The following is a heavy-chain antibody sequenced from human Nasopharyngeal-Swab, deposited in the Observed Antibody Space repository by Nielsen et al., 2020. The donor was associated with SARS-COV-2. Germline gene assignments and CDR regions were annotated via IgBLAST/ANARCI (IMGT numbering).Heavy chain of an antibody. CDR3: ARVSQGPYDSSGYSLFDI. CDR1: GYTFTTYG. CDR2: INPDNANT. Sequence: ASVKVSCKASGYTFTTYGISWVRQAPGQGLEWMGWINPDNANTNYAQNLRGRVTMTTDTSTTIAYMELRSLRSDDTAMYYCARVSQGPYDSSGYSLFDIWGQGTMVTVSS. D-gene: IGHD3-22*01. V-gene: IGHV1-18*01. J-gene: IGHJ3*02.